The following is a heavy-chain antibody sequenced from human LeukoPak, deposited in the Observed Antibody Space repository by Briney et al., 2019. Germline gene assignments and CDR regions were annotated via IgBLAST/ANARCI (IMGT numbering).Heavy chain of an antibody. CDR3: ARRGSWGYCSSTSCQLWGKKDWFDP. CDR1: GGSISSSSYY. CDR2: IYYSGST. J-gene: IGHJ5*02. D-gene: IGHD2-2*01. Sequence: PSETLSLTCTVSGGSISSSSYYWGWLRQPPGKGLEWIGSIYYSGSTYYNPSLKSRVTISVDTSKNQFSLKLSSVTAADTAVYYCARRGSWGYCSSTSCQLWGKKDWFDPWGQGTLVTVSS. V-gene: IGHV4-39*01.